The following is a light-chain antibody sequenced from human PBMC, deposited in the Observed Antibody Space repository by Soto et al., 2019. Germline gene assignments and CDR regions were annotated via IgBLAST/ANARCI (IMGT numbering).Light chain of an antibody. CDR2: GAS. J-gene: IGKJ1*01. V-gene: IGKV3D-15*01. CDR3: QQCNNWPPWT. Sequence: EIVMTQSPATLSVSPGERATLSCRASQSVGSNLVWYQQKPGQAPRLLIYGASTRATGIPARFSGSGSGTKFTLTISSLQSEDSAVYFCQQCNNWPPWTFGQGTK. CDR1: QSVGSN.